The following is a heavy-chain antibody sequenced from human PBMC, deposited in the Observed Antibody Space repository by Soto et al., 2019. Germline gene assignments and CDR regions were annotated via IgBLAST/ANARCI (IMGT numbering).Heavy chain of an antibody. D-gene: IGHD1-26*01. CDR2: ISGGGDST. CDR1: GFTFSTSG. J-gene: IGHJ6*03. CDR3: AKRGAYMDV. V-gene: IGHV3-23*01. Sequence: GGSLRLSCVASGFTFSTSGMTWVRQAPGKGPEWVSAISGGGDSTYYVDSVKGRFTISRDNSKSTLYLQMSNLRVDDTAVYYCAKRGAYMDVWGKGTTVTVSS.